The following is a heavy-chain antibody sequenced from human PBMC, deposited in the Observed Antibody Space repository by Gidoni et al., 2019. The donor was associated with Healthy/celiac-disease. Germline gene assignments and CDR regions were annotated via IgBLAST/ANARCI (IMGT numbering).Heavy chain of an antibody. Sequence: QVQLVQSGAEVKKPGASVKVSCKASGYTFTSYAMHWVRQAPGQRLEWMGWINAGNGNTKYSQKFQGRVTITRDTSASTAYMELSSLRSEDTAVYYCARAQPRDDDAFDIWGQGTMVTVSS. CDR3: ARAQPRDDDAFDI. V-gene: IGHV1-3*01. CDR2: INAGNGNT. CDR1: GYTFTSYA. J-gene: IGHJ3*02.